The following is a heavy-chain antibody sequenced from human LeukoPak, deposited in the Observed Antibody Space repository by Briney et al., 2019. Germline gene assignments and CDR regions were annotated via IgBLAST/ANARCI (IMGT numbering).Heavy chain of an antibody. Sequence: PSETLSLTCTVSGGSISSSSYYWGWIRQPPGTGVEWIGSIYYSGSTYYNPSLKSRVTISVDTSKNQFSLKLSSVTAADTAVYYCVLTIFGVVTLDYWGQGTLVTVSS. CDR1: GGSISSSSYY. CDR3: VLTIFGVVTLDY. J-gene: IGHJ4*02. CDR2: IYYSGST. D-gene: IGHD3-3*01. V-gene: IGHV4-39*01.